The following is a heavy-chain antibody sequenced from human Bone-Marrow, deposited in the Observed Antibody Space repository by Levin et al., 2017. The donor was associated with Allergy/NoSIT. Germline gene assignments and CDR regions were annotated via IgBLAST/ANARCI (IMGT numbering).Heavy chain of an antibody. CDR2: IDWDDDK. J-gene: IGHJ5*02. V-gene: IGHV2-70*11. D-gene: IGHD6-19*01. CDR3: ARTTWVGGVAGNRKNWFDP. Sequence: QTLSLTCTFSGFSLSTRGMCVSWIRQPPGKALEWLARIDWDDDKYYSTSLKTRLTISKDTSTNQVVLIMTNMDPVDTATYYCARTTWVGGVAGNRKNWFDPWGQGTLVTVSS. CDR1: GFSLSTRGMC.